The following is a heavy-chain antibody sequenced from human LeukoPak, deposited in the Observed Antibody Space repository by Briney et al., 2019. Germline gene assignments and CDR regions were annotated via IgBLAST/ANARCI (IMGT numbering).Heavy chain of an antibody. D-gene: IGHD3-22*01. CDR3: ARPFYYDSRIDP. Sequence: RSSETLSLTCTVSGGSISSGDYYWSWIRQPPGKGPEWIGYFYYSGSTYYNPSLKSRLTISADTSKNQFSLKLSSVTAADTAVYYCARPFYYDSRIDPWGQGTLVTVSS. CDR2: FYYSGST. CDR1: GGSISSGDYY. J-gene: IGHJ5*02. V-gene: IGHV4-30-4*01.